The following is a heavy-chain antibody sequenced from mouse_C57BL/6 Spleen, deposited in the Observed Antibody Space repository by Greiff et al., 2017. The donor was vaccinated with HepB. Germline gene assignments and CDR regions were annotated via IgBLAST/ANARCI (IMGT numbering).Heavy chain of an antibody. CDR3: ARNYGNLRGIFDY. D-gene: IGHD2-1*01. J-gene: IGHJ2*01. CDR2: INPSSGYT. CDR1: GYTFTSYW. Sequence: VQLQQSGAELAKPGASVKLSCKASGYTFTSYWMHWVKQRPGQGLEWIGYINPSSGYTKYNQKFKDKATVTADKSSSTAYMQLISLTYEDSAVYYCARNYGNLRGIFDYWGQGTALTVSS. V-gene: IGHV1-7*01.